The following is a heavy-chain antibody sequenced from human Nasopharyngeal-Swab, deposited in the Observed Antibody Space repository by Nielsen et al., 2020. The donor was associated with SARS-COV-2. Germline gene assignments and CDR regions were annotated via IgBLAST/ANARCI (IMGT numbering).Heavy chain of an antibody. V-gene: IGHV4-34*01. Sequence: SETLSLTCAVYGGSFSGYYWSWIRQPPGKGLEWIGEINHSGSTNYNPSLKSRVTISVDTSKNQFSLKLSSVTAADTAVYYCARRTEWVIFAFDIWGQGTMVTVSS. CDR3: ARRTEWVIFAFDI. CDR1: GGSFSGYY. CDR2: INHSGST. J-gene: IGHJ3*02. D-gene: IGHD3-3*01.